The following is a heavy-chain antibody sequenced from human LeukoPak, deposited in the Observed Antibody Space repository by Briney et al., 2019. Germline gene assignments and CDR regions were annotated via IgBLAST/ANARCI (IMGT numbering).Heavy chain of an antibody. J-gene: IGHJ4*02. Sequence: SQTLSLTCAVSGGSISSGGYSWSWIRQPPGKGLERIGYIYHSGSTYYNPSLKSRVTISVDRSKNQFSLKLSSVTAADTAVYYCARAIGYDSSGYGIPYYFDYWGQGTLVTVSS. D-gene: IGHD3-22*01. CDR2: IYHSGST. V-gene: IGHV4-30-2*01. CDR1: GGSISSGGYS. CDR3: ARAIGYDSSGYGIPYYFDY.